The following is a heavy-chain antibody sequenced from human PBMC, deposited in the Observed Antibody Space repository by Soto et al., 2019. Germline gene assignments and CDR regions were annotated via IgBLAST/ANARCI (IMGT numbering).Heavy chain of an antibody. D-gene: IGHD2-2*01. Sequence: QVQLQQWGAGLLKPSETLSLTCAVYGGSFSGYYWSWIRQPPGKGLEWIGEINHSGSTNYNPSLKSRVTISVDTSKNQFSLKLSSVTAADTAVYYCARGLVVVPAAINYSDYWGQGTLVTVSS. J-gene: IGHJ4*02. CDR2: INHSGST. CDR3: ARGLVVVPAAINYSDY. V-gene: IGHV4-34*01. CDR1: GGSFSGYY.